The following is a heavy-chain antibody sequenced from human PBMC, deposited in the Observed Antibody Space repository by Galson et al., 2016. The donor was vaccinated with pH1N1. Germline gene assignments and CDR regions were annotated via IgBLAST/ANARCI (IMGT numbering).Heavy chain of an antibody. J-gene: IGHJ4*02. CDR3: ARAIGASGAF. V-gene: IGHV3-7*01. CDR1: RFSFSDYW. D-gene: IGHD6-13*01. CDR2: INQDGSQK. Sequence: SLRLSCAGSRFSFSDYWMHWVRQAPGKGLEWVANINQDGSQKYYVDSGRGRFTISRDNAKYSLYLQMNSLRAEDTAVYYCARAIGASGAFWGQGTLVTVSS.